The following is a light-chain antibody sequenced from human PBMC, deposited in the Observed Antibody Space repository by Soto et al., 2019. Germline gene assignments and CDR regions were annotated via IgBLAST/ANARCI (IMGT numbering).Light chain of an antibody. CDR3: QQSNSYPYT. CDR1: QSISSW. J-gene: IGKJ2*01. CDR2: KAS. Sequence: DIQMTQSPSTLSASVGDRVTITCRASQSISSWLAWYQQKPGKAPKLLIYKASSLESGVPSRFSGSGSGTEFTLTISSLQHDDFETYYCQQSNSYPYTFGQGTK. V-gene: IGKV1-5*03.